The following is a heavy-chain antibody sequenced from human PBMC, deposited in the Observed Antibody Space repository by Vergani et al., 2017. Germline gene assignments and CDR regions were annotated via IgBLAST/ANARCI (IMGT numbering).Heavy chain of an antibody. J-gene: IGHJ4*02. CDR3: AIHDYHGSGSYHPLFDY. D-gene: IGHD3-10*01. Sequence: QVQLQESGPGLVKPSQTLSLTCTVSGGSISSGGYYWSWIRQPPGKGLEWIGYIYYSGSTNYNPSLKSRVTISVDTSKNQFSLKLSSVTAADTAVYYCAIHDYHGSGSYHPLFDYWGQGTLVTVSS. CDR1: GGSISSGGYY. V-gene: IGHV4-61*08. CDR2: IYYSGST.